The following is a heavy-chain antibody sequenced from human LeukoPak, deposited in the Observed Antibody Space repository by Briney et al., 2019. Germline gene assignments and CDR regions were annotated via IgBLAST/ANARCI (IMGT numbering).Heavy chain of an antibody. CDR1: GYTLTELS. J-gene: IGHJ4*02. D-gene: IGHD2-2*01. V-gene: IGHV1-24*01. CDR2: IMPMFGKT. Sequence: WASVKVSCKVSGYTLTELSMHWVRQAPGKGLEWMGGIMPMFGKTNYAQKFQGRVTTTADKATSTAYMELSSLRSEDTAVYYCAGGRTDIVVVPATLRNYYFDYWGQGTLVTVSS. CDR3: AGGRTDIVVVPATLRNYYFDY.